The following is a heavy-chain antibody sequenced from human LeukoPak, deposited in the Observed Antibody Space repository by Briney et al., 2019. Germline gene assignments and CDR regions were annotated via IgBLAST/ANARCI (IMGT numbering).Heavy chain of an antibody. D-gene: IGHD3-22*01. CDR3: ARAGHRRLHYENLAFGI. CDR2: ISGYNGHT. J-gene: IGHJ3*02. CDR1: GYTFTNYG. Sequence: GASVKVSCKASGYTFTNYGLSWVRQAPGQGLEWMGWISGYNGHTNYAQKFQGRVTMTRDTSTSTSYMELRSLRSDDTAVYYCARAGHRRLHYENLAFGIWGQGTKVTVSS. V-gene: IGHV1-18*01.